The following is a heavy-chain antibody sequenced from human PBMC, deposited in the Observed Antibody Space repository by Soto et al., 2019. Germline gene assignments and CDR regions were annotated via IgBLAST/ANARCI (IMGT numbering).Heavy chain of an antibody. CDR2: IYYSGST. D-gene: IGHD6-19*01. V-gene: IGHV4-39*01. Sequence: SETLSLTCTVSGGSISSSSYYWGWIRQPPGKGLEWIGSIYYSGSTYYNPSLKSRVTISVDTSKNQFSLKLSSVTAADTAVYYCAGVGGYSSGGEGEFDYWGQGTLVTVSS. J-gene: IGHJ4*02. CDR3: AGVGGYSSGGEGEFDY. CDR1: GGSISSSSYY.